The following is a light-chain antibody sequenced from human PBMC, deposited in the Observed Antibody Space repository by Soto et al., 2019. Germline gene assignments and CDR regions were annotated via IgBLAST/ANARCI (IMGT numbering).Light chain of an antibody. J-gene: IGKJ4*01. CDR1: QSISNY. CDR2: DAS. CDR3: QERSQWPPLT. Sequence: EIVLTQSPGTLSLSPGERATLSCRASQSISNYLAWYQHKPGQAPRLLISDASERTSGVPARFSGSWSGTDFTLTISRLEPEEFAVYYCQERSQWPPLTVGGGTTVEMK. V-gene: IGKV3-11*01.